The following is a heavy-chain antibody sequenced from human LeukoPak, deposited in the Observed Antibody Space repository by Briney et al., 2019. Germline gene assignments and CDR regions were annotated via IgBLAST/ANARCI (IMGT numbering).Heavy chain of an antibody. D-gene: IGHD3-10*01. CDR1: GFTFSSYA. Sequence: GGSLRLSCAASGFTFSSYAMSWVRQAPGKGLEWVSDIRGSGGSTYYADSVKGRFTISRDNSKNTLYLQMNSLRAEDTAAYYCAKCIVVGEYFDYWGQGTLVTVSS. CDR3: AKCIVVGEYFDY. CDR2: IRGSGGST. J-gene: IGHJ4*02. V-gene: IGHV3-23*01.